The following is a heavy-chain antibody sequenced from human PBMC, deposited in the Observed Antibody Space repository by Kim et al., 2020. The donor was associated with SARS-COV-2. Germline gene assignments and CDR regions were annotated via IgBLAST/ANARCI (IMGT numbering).Heavy chain of an antibody. D-gene: IGHD3-10*01. J-gene: IGHJ4*02. CDR2: T. V-gene: IGHV3-15*01. CDR3: TTDRLGSPGDY. Sequence: TDYAAPVKGRFSISRDDSNNTVYLQMNSLRTEDTAVYYCTTDRLGSPGDYWGQGTLVTVSS.